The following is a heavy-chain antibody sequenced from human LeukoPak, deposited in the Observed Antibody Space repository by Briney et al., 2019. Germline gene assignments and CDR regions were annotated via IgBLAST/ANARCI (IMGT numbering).Heavy chain of an antibody. D-gene: IGHD2-15*01. CDR2: IKPDGSEK. Sequence: GGSLRLSCVVSGFTFSAYWMTWVRQAPGKGLEWVANIKPDGSEKSYVDSVKGRFTISRDNSKNTLYLQMNSLRAEDTAVYYCARDFGTEDIVVVVAAIAYYFDYWGQGTLVTVSS. J-gene: IGHJ4*02. CDR3: ARDFGTEDIVVVVAAIAYYFDY. V-gene: IGHV3-7*01. CDR1: GFTFSAYW.